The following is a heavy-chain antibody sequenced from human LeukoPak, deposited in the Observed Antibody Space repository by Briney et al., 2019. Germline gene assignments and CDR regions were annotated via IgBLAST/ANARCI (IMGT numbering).Heavy chain of an antibody. Sequence: ASVKVSCRASGYTFTSYGITWVRQAPGQGLEWMGIINPSGGSTSYAQKFQGRVTMTRDTSTSTVYMELSSLRSEDTAVYYCAREAVGSGSYLSYWFDPWGQGTLVTVSS. V-gene: IGHV1-46*01. CDR2: INPSGGST. D-gene: IGHD1-26*01. CDR3: AREAVGSGSYLSYWFDP. J-gene: IGHJ5*02. CDR1: GYTFTSYG.